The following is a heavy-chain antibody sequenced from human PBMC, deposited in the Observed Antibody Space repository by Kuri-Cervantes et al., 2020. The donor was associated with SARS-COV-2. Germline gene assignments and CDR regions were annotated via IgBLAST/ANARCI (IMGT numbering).Heavy chain of an antibody. CDR2: ISSSGSTI. CDR1: GFTFSSYE. D-gene: IGHD2-2*01. CDR3: ARDRAGYCSSTSCFRRYDSSGYYIL. Sequence: GESLKISCAASGFTFSSYEMNWVRQAPGKGLEWVSYISSSGSTIYYADSVKGRFTISRDNSKNTLYLQMNSLRAEDTAVYYCARDRAGYCSSTSCFRRYDSSGYYILWGQGTLVTVSS. J-gene: IGHJ4*02. V-gene: IGHV3-48*03.